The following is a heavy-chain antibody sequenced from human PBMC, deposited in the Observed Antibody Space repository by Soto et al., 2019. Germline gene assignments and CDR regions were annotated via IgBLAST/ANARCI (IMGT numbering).Heavy chain of an antibody. CDR2: IRSSSNTK. CDR1: GFPFSFFE. Sequence: GSLRLSCXVSGFPFSFFEMNWVRQAPGKGLEWIAYIRSSSNTKLYADSVRGRFTISRDNANNLLSLQMNDLRVEDTAVYYCARGYDILTGPIDYWGQGSLVTVSS. D-gene: IGHD3-9*01. V-gene: IGHV3-48*03. J-gene: IGHJ4*02. CDR3: ARGYDILTGPIDY.